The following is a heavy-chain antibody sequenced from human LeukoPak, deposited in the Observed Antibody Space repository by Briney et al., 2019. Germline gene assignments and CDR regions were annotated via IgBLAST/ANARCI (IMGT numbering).Heavy chain of an antibody. CDR3: ARGGDRAPFDY. Sequence: GGSLRLSCAASGFTFSDYYMSWIRQAPGKGQEWVSYISSSGSTIYYADSVKGRFTISRDNAKNSLYLQMNSLRAEDTALYHCARGGDRAPFDYWGQGTLVTVSS. V-gene: IGHV3-11*01. D-gene: IGHD3-16*01. CDR2: ISSSGSTI. CDR1: GFTFSDYY. J-gene: IGHJ4*02.